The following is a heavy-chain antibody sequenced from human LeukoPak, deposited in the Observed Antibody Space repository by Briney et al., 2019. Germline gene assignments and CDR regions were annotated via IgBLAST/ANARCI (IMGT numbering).Heavy chain of an antibody. CDR2: ISAYNGNT. CDR1: GYTFNIYG. Sequence: ASVKVSCKASGYTFNIYGIGWVRQAPGQGLEGMGWISAYNGNTNYAQKLQGRVTMTTDTSTSTAYMELRSLRSDDTAVYYCARGGYSYGYMGYFDYWGQGTLVTVSS. V-gene: IGHV1-18*01. J-gene: IGHJ4*02. CDR3: ARGGYSYGYMGYFDY. D-gene: IGHD5-18*01.